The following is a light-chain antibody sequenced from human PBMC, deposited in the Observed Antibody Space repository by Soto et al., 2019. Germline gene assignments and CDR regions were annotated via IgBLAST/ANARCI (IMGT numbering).Light chain of an antibody. Sequence: QSVLTQPASVSGSPGQSITISCTGTSSDVGGYNLVSWYQQHPGKAPKLMISEVSKRPSGISDRFSDSKSGSTASLTISGLQAEDEADYYCCSYAGTSTHTVFGGGTQLTVL. J-gene: IGLJ7*01. CDR1: SSDVGGYNL. CDR2: EVS. CDR3: CSYAGTSTHTV. V-gene: IGLV2-23*02.